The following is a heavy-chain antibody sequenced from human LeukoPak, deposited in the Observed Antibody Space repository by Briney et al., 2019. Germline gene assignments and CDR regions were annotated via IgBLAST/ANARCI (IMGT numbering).Heavy chain of an antibody. CDR2: FDPEDGET. CDR1: GYTLTELS. V-gene: IGHV1-24*01. CDR3: ATGKGYCSSTSCYSGSDY. J-gene: IGHJ4*02. Sequence: GASVKVTCKVSGYTLTELSMHWVRQAPGKGLEWMGGFDPEDGETIYAQKFQGRVTMTEDTSTDTAYMELSSLRSEDTAVYYCATGKGYCSSTSCYSGSDYWGQGTLVTVSS. D-gene: IGHD2-2*01.